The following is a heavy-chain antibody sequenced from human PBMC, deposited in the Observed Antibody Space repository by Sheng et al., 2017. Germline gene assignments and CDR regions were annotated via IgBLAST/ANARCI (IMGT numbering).Heavy chain of an antibody. CDR2: INPNSGGT. CDR1: GYTFTGYY. D-gene: IGHD3-3*01. CDR3: ARDGDDFWSGPVFDY. J-gene: IGHJ4*02. V-gene: IGHV1-2*02. Sequence: QVQLVQSGAEVKKPGASVKVSCKASGYTFTGYYMHWVRQAPGQGLEWMGWINPNSGGTNYAQKFQGRVTMTRDTSISTAYMELSRLRSDDTAVYYCARDGDDFWSGPVFDYWGQGTLVTVSS.